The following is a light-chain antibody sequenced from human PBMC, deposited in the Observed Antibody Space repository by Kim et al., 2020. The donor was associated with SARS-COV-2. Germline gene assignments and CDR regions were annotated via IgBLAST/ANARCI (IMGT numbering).Light chain of an antibody. J-gene: IGLJ1*01. CDR2: QDK. V-gene: IGLV3-1*01. CDR3: QAWDSSTHNYV. Sequence: SPGQLASITLSGYKLVDKYFSWFKQKPGQSPVVVIYQDKQRPSGIPERFSGSNSGNTATLTISGTQAMDEADYYCQAWDSSTHNYVFGAGTKVTVL. CDR1: KLVDKY.